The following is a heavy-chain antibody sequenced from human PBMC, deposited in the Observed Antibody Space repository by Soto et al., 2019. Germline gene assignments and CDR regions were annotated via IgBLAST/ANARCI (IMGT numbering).Heavy chain of an antibody. V-gene: IGHV3-7*01. CDR2: IKDDGSDK. J-gene: IGHJ4*02. Sequence: EVQLVESGGGLVQPGGSLRLSCAASGFTFRSYWMSWVRQAPGKGLEWVANIKDDGSDKYYVDSVKGRFTISRDNAKHSLYLQMNSLRVEDTAVYYCARSSPLGPPGYWGQGTLVTVSA. CDR1: GFTFRSYW. CDR3: ARSSPLGPPGY.